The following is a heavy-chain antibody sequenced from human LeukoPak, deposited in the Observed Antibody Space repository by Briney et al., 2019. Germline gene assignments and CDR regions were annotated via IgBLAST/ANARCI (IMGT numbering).Heavy chain of an antibody. CDR3: ARDLGAPTTVTMPYYYYGMDV. D-gene: IGHD4-17*01. CDR1: GYTFTGYY. V-gene: IGHV1-2*04. CDR2: INPNSGGT. J-gene: IGHJ6*04. Sequence: ASVKVSCKASGYTFTGYYMHWVRQAPGLGLEWMGWINPNSGGTDYAQKFQGWVTMTRDTSISTAYMELSRLRSDDTAVYYCARDLGAPTTVTMPYYYYGMDVWGKGTTVTVSS.